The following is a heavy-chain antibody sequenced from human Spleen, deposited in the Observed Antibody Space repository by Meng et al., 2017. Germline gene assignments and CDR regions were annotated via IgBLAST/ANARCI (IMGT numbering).Heavy chain of an antibody. CDR2: ISAYNGNT. Sequence: ASVKVSCKASGYTFTSFGISWVRQAPGQGLECMGWISAYNGNTNYAQKLQGRVTMTTDTSTSTAYMELRSLRSDDTAVYYCARASITMIVVVVFDYWGQGTLVTVSS. D-gene: IGHD3-22*01. CDR1: GYTFTSFG. J-gene: IGHJ4*02. CDR3: ARASITMIVVVVFDY. V-gene: IGHV1-18*01.